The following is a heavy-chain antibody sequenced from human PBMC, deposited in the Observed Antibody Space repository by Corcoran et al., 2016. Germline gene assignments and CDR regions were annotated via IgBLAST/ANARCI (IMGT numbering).Heavy chain of an antibody. CDR1: GYTFTSYG. CDR2: ISAYNGNT. J-gene: IGHJ6*02. D-gene: IGHD2-2*01. CDR3: ARDRGDCSSTSCYYYYGMDV. Sequence: QVQLVQSGAEVKKPGASVTVSCTASGYTFTSYGISWVRQAPGQGLEWMGWISAYNGNTNYAQKLQGRVTMTTDTSTSTAYMELRSLRSDGTAVYYGARDRGDCSSTSCYYYYGMDVWGQGTTVTVSS. V-gene: IGHV1-18*01.